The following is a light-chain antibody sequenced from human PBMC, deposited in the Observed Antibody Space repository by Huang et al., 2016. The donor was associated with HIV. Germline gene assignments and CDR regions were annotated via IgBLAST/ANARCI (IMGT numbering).Light chain of an antibody. CDR1: QSLLHSNGYNY. Sequence: DIVMTQSPLSLPVIPGEPASISCRSSQSLLHSNGYNYLDWYLQKPGQSPQLLIYLGSNRASGVPDRFSGSGSGTDFTLKISRVEAEDVGVYYCMQALQTPLTFGGGTKVEI. J-gene: IGKJ4*01. CDR3: MQALQTPLT. V-gene: IGKV2-28*01. CDR2: LGS.